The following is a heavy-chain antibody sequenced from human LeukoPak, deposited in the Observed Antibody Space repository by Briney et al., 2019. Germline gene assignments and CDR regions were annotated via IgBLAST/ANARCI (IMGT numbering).Heavy chain of an antibody. J-gene: IGHJ4*02. Sequence: GGSLRLSCAASGFTVSSNYMSWVRQAPGKGLEWVSVIYSGGSTYYADSVKGRFTISRDNSKNTLYLQMNSLRAEDTAVYYCAVYDFWSGSYVDYWGQGNLVTVSS. CDR1: GFTVSSNY. CDR2: IYSGGST. D-gene: IGHD3-3*01. V-gene: IGHV3-53*01. CDR3: AVYDFWSGSYVDY.